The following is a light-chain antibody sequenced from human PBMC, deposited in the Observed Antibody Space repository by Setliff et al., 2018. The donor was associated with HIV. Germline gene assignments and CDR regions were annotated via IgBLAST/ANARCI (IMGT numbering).Light chain of an antibody. J-gene: IGLJ1*01. CDR1: RRDVGGFNY. Sequence: QSVLTQPASVSGSPGQSITISCTGTRRDVGGFNYVSWYQHHPGEAPKLIIYEVSNRPSGVSDRFSGSKSDNTASLTISGLQAGDEADYYCSSYTSSTTPYVIGTGTKVTV. V-gene: IGLV2-14*01. CDR3: SSYTSSTTPYV. CDR2: EVS.